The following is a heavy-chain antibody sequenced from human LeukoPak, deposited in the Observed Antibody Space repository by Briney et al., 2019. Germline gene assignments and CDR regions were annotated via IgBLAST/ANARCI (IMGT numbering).Heavy chain of an antibody. J-gene: IGHJ4*02. CDR3: ARDDSNGIDY. CDR1: EFTFSYYW. V-gene: IGHV3-74*01. D-gene: IGHD6-19*01. Sequence: GGSLRLSCVASEFTFSYYWMYWVRQAPRQGLVSVSRISSDGSSTTYAESVKGRFTISRDNAKNTLYLQMNSLRAEDTAIYYCARDDSNGIDYWGQGTLVTVSS. CDR2: ISSDGSST.